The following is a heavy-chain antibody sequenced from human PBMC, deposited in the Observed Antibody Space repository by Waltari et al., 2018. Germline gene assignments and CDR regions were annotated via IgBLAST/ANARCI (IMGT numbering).Heavy chain of an antibody. CDR1: GGSLGGFY. CDR3: ALDDDILTGPTSNWYFDI. D-gene: IGHD3-9*01. V-gene: IGHV4-34*01. J-gene: IGHJ2*01. Sequence: QVQLQQWGAGLLKPSETLSLTCAVSGGSLGGFYWSWLRQSPGKGLEGIGEIRHDGTTTNTPYLKSRVTVSVDTAKRQFSLNLSAVTAADTGVYYCALDDDILTGPTSNWYFDIWGRGTLVTVSS. CDR2: IRHDGTT.